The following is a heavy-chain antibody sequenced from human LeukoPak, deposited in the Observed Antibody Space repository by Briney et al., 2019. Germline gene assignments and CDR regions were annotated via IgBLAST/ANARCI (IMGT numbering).Heavy chain of an antibody. CDR2: ISGSGGST. CDR3: AKDLSRLYYYYGMDV. D-gene: IGHD2/OR15-2a*01. CDR1: GFTFSSYA. V-gene: IGHV3-23*01. Sequence: GGSLRLSCAASGFTFSSYAMSWVRQAPGKGLEWVSAISGSGGSTYYADSVKGRFTISRDNSKNTLYLQMNSLGAEDTAVYYCAKDLSRLYYYYGMDVWGQGTTVTVSS. J-gene: IGHJ6*02.